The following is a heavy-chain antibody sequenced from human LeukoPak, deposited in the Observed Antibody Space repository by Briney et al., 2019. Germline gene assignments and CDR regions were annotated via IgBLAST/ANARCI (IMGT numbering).Heavy chain of an antibody. J-gene: IGHJ4*02. CDR1: GFTFSSYA. CDR2: ISYDGSNK. Sequence: QPGGSLRLSCAASGFTFSSYAVHWVRQAPGKGLEWVAVISYDGSNKYYADSVKGRFTISRDNSKNTLYLQINSLRAEDTAVYYCARDLSVSGGDYLLDYWGQGTLVTVSP. D-gene: IGHD4-17*01. CDR3: ARDLSVSGGDYLLDY. V-gene: IGHV3-30*04.